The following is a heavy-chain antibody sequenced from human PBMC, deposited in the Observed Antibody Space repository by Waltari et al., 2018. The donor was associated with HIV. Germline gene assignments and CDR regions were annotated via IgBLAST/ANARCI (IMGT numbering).Heavy chain of an antibody. CDR2: INPYSGGT. CDR3: ARASSQWLIEY. J-gene: IGHJ4*02. V-gene: IGHV1-2*02. D-gene: IGHD6-19*01. Sequence: QVQLIQSGAEVKKPGASVKVSCKTSVYTFTGSFVHWVRQAPGQGIEWMGWINPYSGGTNYARKFQGRVTMTRDASISTTYMDLTSLRSDDTAVYYCARASSQWLIEYWGQGTLVTVSS. CDR1: VYTFTGSF.